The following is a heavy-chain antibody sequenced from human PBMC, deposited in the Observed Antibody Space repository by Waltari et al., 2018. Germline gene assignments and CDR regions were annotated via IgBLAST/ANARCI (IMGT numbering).Heavy chain of an antibody. CDR2: ISSSSSTI. CDR3: ARAHSSSWYADDY. Sequence: VELVESGGGLVQPGGSLRLSCAASGFTFSSYSMNWVRQAPGKGLEWVSYISSSSSTIYYADSVKGRFTISRDNAKNSLYLQMNSLRAEDTAVYYCARAHSSSWYADDYWGQGTLVTVSS. D-gene: IGHD6-13*01. CDR1: GFTFSSYS. J-gene: IGHJ4*02. V-gene: IGHV3-48*01.